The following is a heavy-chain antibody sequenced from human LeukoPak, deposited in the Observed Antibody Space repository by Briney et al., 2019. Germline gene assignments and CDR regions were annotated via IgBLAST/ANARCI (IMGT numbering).Heavy chain of an antibody. CDR2: INPSGGST. Sequence: ASVKVSCKASGYTFTSYYMHWVRQAPGQGLEWMGIINPSGGSTSYAQKFQGRVTMTRDTSTSTVYMELSSLRSEDTAVYYCARDRRITMVRGVTSNNWFDPWGQGTLATVSS. D-gene: IGHD3-10*01. V-gene: IGHV1-46*01. CDR3: ARDRRITMVRGVTSNNWFDP. J-gene: IGHJ5*02. CDR1: GYTFTSYY.